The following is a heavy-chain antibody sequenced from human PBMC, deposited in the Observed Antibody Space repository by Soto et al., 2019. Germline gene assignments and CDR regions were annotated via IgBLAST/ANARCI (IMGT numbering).Heavy chain of an antibody. J-gene: IGHJ4*02. CDR3: ATESGSTYGYFDH. D-gene: IGHD5-18*01. CDR2: ISNRGSS. Sequence: SETLSLTCTVSGGSVTSDEDYWTWIRQSPGKGLEGSGYISNRGSSGYNPSLKTRLSMSVDRSKNQFTLRLTSVTAADTAVYFCATESGSTYGYFDHWGQGTQVTVSS. V-gene: IGHV4-30-4*01. CDR1: GGSVTSDEDY.